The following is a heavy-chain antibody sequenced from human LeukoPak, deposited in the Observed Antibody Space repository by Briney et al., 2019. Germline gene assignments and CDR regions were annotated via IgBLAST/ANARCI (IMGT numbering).Heavy chain of an antibody. Sequence: TLXLTCTVSGGSISSGGYYWSWIRQPPGKGLEWIGYIYHSGSTYYNPSLKSRVTISVDRSKNEFSLKLSSVTAADTAVYYCARVGGSRYYDILTGYFFYYYMDVWGKGTTVTVSS. CDR1: GGSISSGGYY. J-gene: IGHJ6*03. V-gene: IGHV4-30-2*01. CDR3: ARVGGSRYYDILTGYFFYYYMDV. D-gene: IGHD3-9*01. CDR2: IYHSGST.